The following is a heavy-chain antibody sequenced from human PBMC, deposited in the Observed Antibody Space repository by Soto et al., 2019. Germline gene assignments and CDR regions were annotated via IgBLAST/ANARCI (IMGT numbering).Heavy chain of an antibody. CDR2: IIPILGIA. D-gene: IGHD3-3*01. V-gene: IGHV1-69*02. CDR3: ASSGVLRFLEWLLSDRDRTPRYYYYMDV. CDR1: GGTFSSYT. Sequence: SVKVSCKASGGTFSSYTISWVRQAPGQGLEWMGRIIPILGIANYAQKFQGRVTITADKSTSTAYMELSSLRSEDTAVYYCASSGVLRFLEWLLSDRDRTPRYYYYMDVWGKGTTVTVSS. J-gene: IGHJ6*03.